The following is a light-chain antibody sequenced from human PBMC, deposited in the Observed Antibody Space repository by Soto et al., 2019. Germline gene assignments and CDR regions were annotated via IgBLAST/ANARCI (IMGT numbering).Light chain of an antibody. V-gene: IGLV2-14*01. CDR2: QVS. CDR1: SSDIGGFYY. CDR3: SSYTTTTSFVL. Sequence: QSALTQPASVSGSPGQSITISCTGTSSDIGGFYYVSWYQHHPGKDPKLMIYQVSNRPSGVSNRFSGSKSGNTASLTISGLQAEDEAYYYCSSYTTTTSFVLFGGGTKLTVL. J-gene: IGLJ2*01.